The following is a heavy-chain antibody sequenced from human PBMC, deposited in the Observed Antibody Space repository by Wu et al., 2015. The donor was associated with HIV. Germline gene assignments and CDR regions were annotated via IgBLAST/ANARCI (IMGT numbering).Heavy chain of an antibody. J-gene: IGHJ6*02. CDR1: GYTITTYD. D-gene: IGHD3-10*01. Sequence: QVQLVQSGAEVKKPGASVKVSCQASGYTITTYDFNWVRQAPGQGLEWMGWMNSNNGKTGYGQKFQGRVAMTRNISTRTAYMELSGLKSEDTAVYYCATSYYGSGTYSTFYYYYAMDVWAKGPRSPSP. V-gene: IGHV1-8*01. CDR2: MNSNNGKT. CDR3: ATSYYGSGTYSTFYYYYAMDV.